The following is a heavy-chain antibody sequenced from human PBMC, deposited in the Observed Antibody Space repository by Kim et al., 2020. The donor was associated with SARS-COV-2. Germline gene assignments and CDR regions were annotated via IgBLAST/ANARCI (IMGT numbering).Heavy chain of an antibody. D-gene: IGHD3-10*01. CDR3: AISVTLYYYGSGSYFPGMDV. Sequence: SVKVSCKASGGTFSSYAISWVRQAPGQGLEWMGGIIPIFGTANYAQKFQGRVTITADESTSTAYMELSSLRSEDTAVYYCAISVTLYYYGSGSYFPGMDVWGQGTTVTVSS. J-gene: IGHJ6*02. V-gene: IGHV1-69*13. CDR1: GGTFSSYA. CDR2: IIPIFGTA.